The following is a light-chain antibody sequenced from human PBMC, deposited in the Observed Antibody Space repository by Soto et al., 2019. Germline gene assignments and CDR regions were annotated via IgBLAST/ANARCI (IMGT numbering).Light chain of an antibody. V-gene: IGLV2-14*01. CDR3: SSYTSSNTQV. J-gene: IGLJ2*01. CDR2: DVT. Sequence: QSVLTQPASVSGSPAQSITISCTGTSSDVGRYNYVSWYQQHPGKAPKLMIYDVTDRPSGVSNRFSGSKSGNTASLTISGLQAEDEADYYCSSYTSSNTQVFGGGTKLTVL. CDR1: SSDVGRYNY.